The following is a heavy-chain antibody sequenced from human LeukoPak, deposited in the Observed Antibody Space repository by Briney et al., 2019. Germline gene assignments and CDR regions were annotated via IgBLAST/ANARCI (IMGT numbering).Heavy chain of an antibody. CDR2: ISGSGGST. CDR1: GFTFSSYA. CDR3: AKPRDVLLWFGELYNDAFDI. Sequence: GGSLRLSCAASGFTFSSYAMNWVRQAPGKGLEWVSRISGSGGSTHYAHSVKGRFTISRDTSKNTLYLQMNSLRAEDTAVYYCAKPRDVLLWFGELYNDAFDIWGQGTMVTVSS. D-gene: IGHD3-10*01. J-gene: IGHJ3*02. V-gene: IGHV3-23*01.